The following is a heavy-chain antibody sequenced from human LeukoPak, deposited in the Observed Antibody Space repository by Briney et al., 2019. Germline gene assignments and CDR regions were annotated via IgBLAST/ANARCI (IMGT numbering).Heavy chain of an antibody. CDR2: LYSGRTT. V-gene: IGHV4-39*01. CDR1: GGSISSSYYY. CDR3: VRHDGRGGATMGALDS. D-gene: IGHD5-12*01. Sequence: PSETLSLTCTVSGGSISSSYYYWGWIRQPPGKGLEWIGSLYSGRTTYYNPSLDSRVTISVVTSKNQFSLQLNSVTAADTAVYYCVRHDGRGGATMGALDSWGQGSLVTVSS. J-gene: IGHJ4*02.